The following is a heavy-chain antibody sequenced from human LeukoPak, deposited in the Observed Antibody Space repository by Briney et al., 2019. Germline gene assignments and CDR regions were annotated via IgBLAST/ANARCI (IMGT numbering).Heavy chain of an antibody. D-gene: IGHD4-11*01. CDR3: AKGGHYSFFDY. V-gene: IGHV3-23*01. Sequence: GGSLRLSCTASGLIFRNYAMTWVRQAPRKGLEWVSTISGDGTETFYADSVKGRFTISRDNSKNTHYLQMSSLRAEDTGIYYCAKGGHYSFFDYWGQGTLVTVSS. CDR1: GLIFRNYA. J-gene: IGHJ4*02. CDR2: ISGDGTET.